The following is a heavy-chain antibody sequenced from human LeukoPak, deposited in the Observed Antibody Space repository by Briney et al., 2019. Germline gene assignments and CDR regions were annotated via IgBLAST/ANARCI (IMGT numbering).Heavy chain of an antibody. CDR1: GFTFTSYG. V-gene: IGHV3-7*05. Sequence: SGGSLRLSCAASGFTFTSYGMHWVRQAPGKGLEWVANIKQDGSETVYVDSVKGRFTISRDNAQTSLYLQMSSLRAEDTAVYYCARDPYSSSWSYGMDVWGQGTTVTVSS. D-gene: IGHD6-13*01. CDR2: IKQDGSET. J-gene: IGHJ6*02. CDR3: ARDPYSSSWSYGMDV.